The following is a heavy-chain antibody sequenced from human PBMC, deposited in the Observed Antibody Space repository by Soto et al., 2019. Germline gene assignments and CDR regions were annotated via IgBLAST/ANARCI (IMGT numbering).Heavy chain of an antibody. V-gene: IGHV1-69*13. CDR3: ARPLGYCISTSCFNYGMDV. Sequence: SVKVSCKASGYTFTSYGLSWVRQAPGQGLEWMGGIIPIFGKANYAQKFQGRVTITADESTSTAYMELSSLRSEDTAVCYCARPLGYCISTSCFNYGMDVWGQGTTVTVSS. D-gene: IGHD2-2*01. CDR1: GYTFTSYG. CDR2: IIPIFGKA. J-gene: IGHJ6*02.